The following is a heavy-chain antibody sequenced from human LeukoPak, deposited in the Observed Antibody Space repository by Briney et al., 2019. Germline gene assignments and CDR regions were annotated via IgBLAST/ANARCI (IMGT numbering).Heavy chain of an antibody. D-gene: IGHD6-19*01. J-gene: IGHJ4*02. Sequence: ASVKVSCTASGYTFTGYYMHWVRQAPGQGLEWMGWINPNSGGTNYAQKFQGRVTMTRDTSISTAYLELSRLRSDDTAVYYCARDLYRIAVAGTNYWGQGTLVTVSS. CDR1: GYTFTGYY. CDR2: INPNSGGT. V-gene: IGHV1-2*02. CDR3: ARDLYRIAVAGTNY.